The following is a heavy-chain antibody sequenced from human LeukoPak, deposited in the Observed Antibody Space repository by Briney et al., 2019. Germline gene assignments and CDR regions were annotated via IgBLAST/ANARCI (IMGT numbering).Heavy chain of an antibody. CDR2: IYTSGST. J-gene: IGHJ3*02. V-gene: IGHV4-4*07. D-gene: IGHD3-10*01. CDR1: GGSISSYY. CDR3: ARDPGYYGSGTRGAFDI. Sequence: SETLSLTCTVSGGSISSYYWSWIRQPAGKGLEWIGRIYTSGSTNYNPSLKSRVTMSVDTSKNQFSLKLSSVTAADTAVYYCARDPGYYGSGTRGAFDIWGQGTMVTVSS.